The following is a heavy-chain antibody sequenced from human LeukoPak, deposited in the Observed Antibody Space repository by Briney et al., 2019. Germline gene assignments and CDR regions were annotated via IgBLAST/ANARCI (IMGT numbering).Heavy chain of an antibody. J-gene: IGHJ4*02. CDR3: AREKLGWAYFDH. CDR1: GFTFSSYG. CDR2: IWYDGSNK. D-gene: IGHD7-27*01. V-gene: IGHV3-33*01. Sequence: GGSLRLSCAASGFTFSSYGMHWVRQAPGRGLEWVAVIWYDGSNKYYADSVKGRFTISRDNSKNTLYLQMNSLRAEDTAVYYCAREKLGWAYFDHWGQGALVTVSS.